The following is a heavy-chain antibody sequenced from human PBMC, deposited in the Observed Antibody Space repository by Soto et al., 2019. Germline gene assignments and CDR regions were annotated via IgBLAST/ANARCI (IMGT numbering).Heavy chain of an antibody. CDR1: GYTFTNSG. V-gene: IGHV1-18*01. CDR3: ARYRGITTFGVYSMYYYGMDV. D-gene: IGHD3-3*01. Sequence: ASVKVSCKASGYTFTNSGISWVRQAPGQGLEWMGWISTDNGNTNYAQHLQGRVSMTTDTSTSTAYMDLRSLRSDDTAVYYCARYRGITTFGVYSMYYYGMDVWGQGTTVTVSS. J-gene: IGHJ6*02. CDR2: ISTDNGNT.